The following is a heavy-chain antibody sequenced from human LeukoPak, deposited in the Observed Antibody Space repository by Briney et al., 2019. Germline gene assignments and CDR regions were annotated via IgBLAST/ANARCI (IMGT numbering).Heavy chain of an antibody. V-gene: IGHV5-51*01. CDR3: ARRIGYYDSSGRDAFDI. J-gene: IGHJ3*02. Sequence: GESLKISCKASGYSFSSYWIGWVRHMPGKGLEWMGIIYPGDSDSRYSQSFQGQVTISADKSISIAYLQWSSLKASDTATYYCARRIGYYDSSGRDAFDIWGQGTMVTVSS. D-gene: IGHD3-22*01. CDR1: GYSFSSYW. CDR2: IYPGDSDS.